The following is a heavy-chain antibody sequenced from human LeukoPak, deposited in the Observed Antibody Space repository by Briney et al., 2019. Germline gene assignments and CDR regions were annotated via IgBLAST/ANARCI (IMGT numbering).Heavy chain of an antibody. J-gene: IGHJ4*02. D-gene: IGHD5-24*01. Sequence: SVKVSCKASGGTFSSYAISWVRQAPGQGLEWMGGIIPIFGTANYAQKFQGRVTITADESTSTAYMELSSLRSEDTAVYYCAREGGATNPFDYWGQGTLVTVSS. CDR2: IIPIFGTA. CDR3: AREGGATNPFDY. V-gene: IGHV1-69*13. CDR1: GGTFSSYA.